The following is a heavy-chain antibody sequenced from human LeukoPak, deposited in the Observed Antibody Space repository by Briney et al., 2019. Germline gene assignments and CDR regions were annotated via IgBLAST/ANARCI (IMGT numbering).Heavy chain of an antibody. CDR2: IYYGGSS. V-gene: IGHV4-31*03. D-gene: IGHD4-17*01. CDR3: ARGSHDYGDYGWWFDP. J-gene: IGHJ5*02. CDR1: GGSINNGGYY. Sequence: SETLSLTCTVSGGSINNGGYYWSWIRQHPGKGLEWIGYIYYGGSSYYNPSLRSRVTISVDTSKNHFSLKLSSVTAADTAVYYCARGSHDYGDYGWWFDPWGQGTLVTVSS.